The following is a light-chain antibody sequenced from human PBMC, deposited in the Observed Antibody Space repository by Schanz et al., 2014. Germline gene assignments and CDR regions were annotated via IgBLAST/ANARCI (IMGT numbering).Light chain of an antibody. CDR2: DVT. CDR3: ASWDDSLRGHV. CDR1: SSDVGGYNY. J-gene: IGLJ2*01. V-gene: IGLV2-8*01. Sequence: QSALTQPPSASGSPGQSVTISCTGTSSDVGGYNYVAWYQQHPGKAPKLMISDVTRRPSGVPDRFSGSKSDNTASLTVSGLQAEDEADYYCASWDDSLRGHVFGGGTKLTVL.